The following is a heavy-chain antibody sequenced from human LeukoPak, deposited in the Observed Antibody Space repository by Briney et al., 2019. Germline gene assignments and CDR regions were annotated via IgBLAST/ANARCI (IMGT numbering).Heavy chain of an antibody. V-gene: IGHV1-46*01. D-gene: IGHD5-18*01. CDR2: INPSGGST. CDR3: ARESMDTEYFDY. J-gene: IGHJ4*02. Sequence: ASVKVFCKASGYTFTSYYMHWVRQAPGQGLEWMGIINPSGGSTSYAQKFQGRVTMTRDTSTSTVYMELSSLRSEDTAVYYCARESMDTEYFDYWGQGTLVTVSS. CDR1: GYTFTSYY.